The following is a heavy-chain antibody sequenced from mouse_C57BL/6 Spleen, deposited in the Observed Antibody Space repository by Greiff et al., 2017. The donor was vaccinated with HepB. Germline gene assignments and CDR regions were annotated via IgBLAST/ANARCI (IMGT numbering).Heavy chain of an antibody. CDR2: ISYDGSN. V-gene: IGHV3-6*01. J-gene: IGHJ1*03. D-gene: IGHD6-1*01. Sequence: EVQLQESGPGLVKPSQSLSLTCSVTGYSITSGYYWNWIRQFPGNKLEWMGYISYDGSNNYIPSLKNRISITRDTSKNQFFLKLNSVTTEDTATYYCATQPNWYFDVWGTGTTVTVSS. CDR1: GYSITSGYY. CDR3: ATQPNWYFDV.